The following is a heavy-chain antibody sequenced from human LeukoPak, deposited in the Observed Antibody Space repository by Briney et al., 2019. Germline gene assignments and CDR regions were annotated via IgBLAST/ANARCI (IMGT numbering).Heavy chain of an antibody. CDR3: ARFSLSGGPFDY. V-gene: IGHV4-34*01. CDR1: GGSFSGYY. J-gene: IGHJ4*02. Sequence: SETLSLTCAVYGGSFSGYYWSWIRQPPGKGLEWIGEINHSGSTNYNPSLKSRVTISVDTSKNQFSLKLSSVTAADTAVYYCARFSLSGGPFDYWGQGTPVTVSS. CDR2: INHSGST. D-gene: IGHD3-16*01.